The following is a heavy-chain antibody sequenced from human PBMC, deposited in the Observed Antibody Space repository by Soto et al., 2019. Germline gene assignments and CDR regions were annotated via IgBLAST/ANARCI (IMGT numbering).Heavy chain of an antibody. CDR2: ISSSGTFK. CDR1: GFIFTTNS. Sequence: GGSLRLSCEASGFIFTTNSMNWVRQVPGKGLQWLSSISSSGTFKSYGDSVKGRFTISRDNAKNSLFLQMNNLSGEDTGLYYCARDPPHGGTSSWDSDSWGPGTLVTVSS. CDR3: ARDPPHGGTSSWDSDS. D-gene: IGHD2-15*01. J-gene: IGHJ4*02. V-gene: IGHV3-21*01.